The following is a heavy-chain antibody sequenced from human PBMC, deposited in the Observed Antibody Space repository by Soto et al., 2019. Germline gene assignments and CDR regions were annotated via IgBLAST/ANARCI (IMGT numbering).Heavy chain of an antibody. CDR3: ARVWDSSGPNFDY. CDR2: IYYSGST. J-gene: IGHJ4*02. V-gene: IGHV4-31*03. D-gene: IGHD3-22*01. CDR1: GGSISSGGYY. Sequence: SETLSLTCTVSGGSISSGGYYWSWIRQHPGKGLEWIGYIYYSGSTYYNSSLKSRVTISVDTSKNQFSLKLSSVTAADTAVYYCARVWDSSGPNFDYWGQGTLVTISS.